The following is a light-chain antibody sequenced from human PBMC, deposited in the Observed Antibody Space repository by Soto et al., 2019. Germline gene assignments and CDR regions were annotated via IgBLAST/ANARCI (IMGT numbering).Light chain of an antibody. CDR2: DVS. CDR3: SSYTTTSTHVV. Sequence: QSALTQPASVSGSPGQSITISCTGTSRDVGSYNYVSWYQHHPGKAPKLMIYDVSNRPSGVSNRFSGSKSGNTASLTISGLQAEDEADYYCSSYTTTSTHVVFGGGTKVTVL. J-gene: IGLJ2*01. CDR1: SRDVGSYNY. V-gene: IGLV2-14*03.